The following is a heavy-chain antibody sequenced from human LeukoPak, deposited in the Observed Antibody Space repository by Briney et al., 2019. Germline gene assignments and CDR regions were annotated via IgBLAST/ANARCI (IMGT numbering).Heavy chain of an antibody. D-gene: IGHD4-17*01. CDR3: AHKAYGDQRPFDY. V-gene: IGHV2-5*02. CDR2: IYWDDDK. J-gene: IGHJ4*02. CDR1: VFSLSTSGVA. Sequence: SGPTLVKPSQTLTVTCTVSVFSLSTSGVAVGWIRQPPGKALEWLALIYWDDDKRYSPSLKTRLTVTKDASKNQVVLTLSNVDPVDTATYYCAHKAYGDQRPFDYWGQGTLVTVSS.